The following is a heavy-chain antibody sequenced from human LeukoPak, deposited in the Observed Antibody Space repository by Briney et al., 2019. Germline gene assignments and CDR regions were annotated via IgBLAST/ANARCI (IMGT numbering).Heavy chain of an antibody. CDR3: ARDRPRMYTAFDP. D-gene: IGHD2-2*02. V-gene: IGHV3-21*01. J-gene: IGHJ5*02. Sequence: TGGSLRLSCAASGFTFSTYAMSWVRQAPGKGLEWVPSISSSSSYIYYADSVKGRFTISRDNAKNSLYLQMNSLRAEDTAVYYCARDRPRMYTAFDPWGQGTLVTVSS. CDR2: ISSSSSYI. CDR1: GFTFSTYA.